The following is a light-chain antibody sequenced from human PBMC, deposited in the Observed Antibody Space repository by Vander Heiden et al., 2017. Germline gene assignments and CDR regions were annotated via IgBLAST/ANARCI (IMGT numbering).Light chain of an antibody. Sequence: QSALTQPASVSGSPGQSITFSCTVTSSDVGGYNSVSWYQQHPGKAPPLMIYDVSKRPYGVANRFSGSKSGNTASPTISGLQAEDDDDYYCSSDTSSSNVVFGGGTKLTVL. V-gene: IGLV2-14*01. J-gene: IGLJ2*01. CDR3: SSDTSSSNVV. CDR1: SSDVGGYNS. CDR2: DVS.